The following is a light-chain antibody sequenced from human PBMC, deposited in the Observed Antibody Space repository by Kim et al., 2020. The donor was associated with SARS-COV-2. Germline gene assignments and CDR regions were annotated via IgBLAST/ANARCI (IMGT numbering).Light chain of an antibody. Sequence: GSPGQTAKITCSGDVLAKKYVRWFQQKPGQAPMLVIYKDTERPSGIPERFSGSSSGTTVTLTISGAQVEDEADYYCYSVADNNLVFGGGTQLTVL. CDR2: KDT. J-gene: IGLJ2*01. CDR3: YSVADNNLV. V-gene: IGLV3-27*01. CDR1: VLAKKY.